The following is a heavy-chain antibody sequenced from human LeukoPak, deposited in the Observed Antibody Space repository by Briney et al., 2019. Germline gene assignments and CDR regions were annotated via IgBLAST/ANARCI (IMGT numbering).Heavy chain of an antibody. CDR1: GFTFSSYA. V-gene: IGHV3-30*04. Sequence: PGGSLRLSCAASGFTFSSYAMHWVRQAPGKGLEWVAVISYDGSNKYYADSVKGRFTISRDSSKNTLYLQMNSLRAEDTAVYYCARDRYDILTGYYSYGMDVWGQGTTVTVSS. D-gene: IGHD3-9*01. CDR3: ARDRYDILTGYYSYGMDV. CDR2: ISYDGSNK. J-gene: IGHJ6*02.